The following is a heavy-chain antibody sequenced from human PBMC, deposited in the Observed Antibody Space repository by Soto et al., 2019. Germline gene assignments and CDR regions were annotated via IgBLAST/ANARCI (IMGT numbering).Heavy chain of an antibody. CDR1: GFTFSSYG. CDR2: ISYDGSNK. V-gene: IGHV3-30*18. D-gene: IGHD2-2*01. CDR3: AKLRFDLLLGPAATPDPYGMDV. Sequence: GGSLRLSCAASGFTFSSYGMHWVRQAPGKGLEWVAVISYDGSNKYYADSVKGRFTISRDNSKNTLYLQMNSLRAEDTAVYYCAKLRFDLLLGPAATPDPYGMDVWGQGTTVTVSS. J-gene: IGHJ6*02.